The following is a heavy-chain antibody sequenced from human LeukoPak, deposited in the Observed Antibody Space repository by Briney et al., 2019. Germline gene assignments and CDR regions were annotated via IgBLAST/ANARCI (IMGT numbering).Heavy chain of an antibody. V-gene: IGHV3-23*01. CDR3: ASILGSGSHNDY. Sequence: GGSLRLSCAASGFTFSSYAMSWVRQAPGKGLEWVSTISGSGGSTYYADSVKGRFTISRDSSKNTLFLQLNSLRAEDTAVYYCASILGSGSHNDYWGQGTLVTVSS. CDR2: ISGSGGST. CDR1: GFTFSSYA. D-gene: IGHD3-10*01. J-gene: IGHJ4*02.